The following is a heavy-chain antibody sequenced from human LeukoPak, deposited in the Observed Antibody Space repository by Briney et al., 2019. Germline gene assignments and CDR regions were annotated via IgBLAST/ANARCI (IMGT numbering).Heavy chain of an antibody. J-gene: IGHJ4*02. V-gene: IGHV3-7*01. CDR2: IKQDGSEK. Sequence: GGSLRLSCAASGFTFISYWMSWVRQAPGKGLEWVANIKQDGSEKYYVDSVKGRFTISRDNSKNTLYLQMNSLRAEDTAVYYCAKDGSSWDRYYFDYWGQGTLVTVSS. CDR1: GFTFISYW. D-gene: IGHD6-13*01. CDR3: AKDGSSWDRYYFDY.